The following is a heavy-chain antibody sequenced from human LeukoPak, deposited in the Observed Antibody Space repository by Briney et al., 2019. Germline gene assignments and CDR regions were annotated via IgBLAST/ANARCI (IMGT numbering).Heavy chain of an antibody. Sequence: GGSLRLSCAASGFTFDDYAMHWVRHAAGKGLESVSGISWNSGSIGYADSVKGRFTISRDNAKNSLYLQMNSLRAEDTALYYCAKAAGYGYGKIDYWGQGTLVTVSS. CDR1: GFTFDDYA. CDR2: ISWNSGSI. CDR3: AKAAGYGYGKIDY. V-gene: IGHV3-9*01. D-gene: IGHD5-18*01. J-gene: IGHJ4*02.